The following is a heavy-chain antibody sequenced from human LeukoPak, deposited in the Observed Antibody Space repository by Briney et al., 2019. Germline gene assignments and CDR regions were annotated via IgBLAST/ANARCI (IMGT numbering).Heavy chain of an antibody. J-gene: IGHJ6*03. CDR3: ARVKYCSSTSCYHHMDV. Sequence: GGSLRLSCAASGFTFSSYAMSWVRQAPGKGLEWVSAISGSGGSTYYADSVKGRFTISRDNAKNSLYLQMNSLRAEDTAVYYCARVKYCSSTSCYHHMDVWGKGTTVTVSS. CDR2: ISGSGGST. D-gene: IGHD2-2*01. CDR1: GFTFSSYA. V-gene: IGHV3-23*01.